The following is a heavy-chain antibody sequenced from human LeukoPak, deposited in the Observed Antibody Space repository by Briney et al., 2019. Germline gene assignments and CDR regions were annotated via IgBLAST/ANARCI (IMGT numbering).Heavy chain of an antibody. Sequence: GASVKVSCKASGYTFTSYDINWVRQATGQGLEWMGWMNPNSGNTGYAQKFQGRVTMTRNTSISTAYMELSSLRSGDTAVYYCARGSAHQLPYFDYWGQGTLVTVSS. CDR3: ARGSAHQLPYFDY. V-gene: IGHV1-8*01. D-gene: IGHD2-2*01. CDR2: MNPNSGNT. J-gene: IGHJ4*02. CDR1: GYTFTSYD.